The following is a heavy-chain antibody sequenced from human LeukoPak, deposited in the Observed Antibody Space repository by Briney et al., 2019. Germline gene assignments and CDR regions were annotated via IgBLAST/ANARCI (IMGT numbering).Heavy chain of an antibody. CDR1: GGSISSYY. J-gene: IGHJ4*02. Sequence: PSETLSLTCTVSGGSISSYYWSWIRQPPGKGLEWIGRIYTSGSTNYNPSLKSRVTISVDTSKNQFSLKLSSATAADTAVYYCARGPWGSAPPLFDYWGQGTLVTVSS. CDR3: ARGPWGSAPPLFDY. D-gene: IGHD3-10*01. CDR2: IYTSGST. V-gene: IGHV4-4*08.